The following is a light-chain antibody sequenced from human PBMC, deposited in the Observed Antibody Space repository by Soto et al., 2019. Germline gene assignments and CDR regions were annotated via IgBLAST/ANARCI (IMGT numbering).Light chain of an antibody. CDR1: QSVSSN. CDR3: QQDNNWPPWT. V-gene: IGKV3-15*01. Sequence: EIVMTQSPATLSVSPGERATLSCRASQSVSSNLAWYQQKPGQAPRLLIYGASTRATGIPARSSGSGSGTECTLTISSLQSEDFAVYYCQQDNNWPPWTFGQGTKVEIK. J-gene: IGKJ1*01. CDR2: GAS.